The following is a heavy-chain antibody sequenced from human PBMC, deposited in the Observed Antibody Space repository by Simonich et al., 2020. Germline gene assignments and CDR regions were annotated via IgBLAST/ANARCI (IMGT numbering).Heavy chain of an antibody. CDR3: ARAFRDRTGYFDY. V-gene: IGHV4-59*01. J-gene: IGHJ4*02. CDR2: IYYSGST. Sequence: QVQLQESGPGLVKPSETLSLTCTVSVGSISSYYWSWIRQPPGKGLEWIRYIYYSGSTNYNPSIKSRVTISVDTSKNQFSLKLSSVTAADTAVYYCARAFRDRTGYFDYWGQGTLVTVSS. D-gene: IGHD1-1*01. CDR1: VGSISSYY.